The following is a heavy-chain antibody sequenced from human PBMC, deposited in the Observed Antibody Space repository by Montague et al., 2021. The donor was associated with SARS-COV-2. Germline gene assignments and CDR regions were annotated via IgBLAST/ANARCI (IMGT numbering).Heavy chain of an antibody. Sequence: SETLSLTCGVSGGSISSSHWWSCVRKPIGQGLEYIGEIYHSGSTNYNTSLKSRVTISIDKSKNQFSLRIRSVTAAETAAYYCARVASAGAGVDYWGQGTLVTVAS. CDR1: GGSISSSHW. CDR3: ARVASAGAGVDY. V-gene: IGHV4-4*02. J-gene: IGHJ4*02. D-gene: IGHD6-13*01. CDR2: IYHSGST.